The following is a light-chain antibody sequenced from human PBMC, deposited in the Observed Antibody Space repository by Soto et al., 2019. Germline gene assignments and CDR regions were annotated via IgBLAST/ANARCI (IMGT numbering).Light chain of an antibody. CDR1: QSTGRW. Sequence: DIQMTQSPSTLSAFVGDRVTITCRASQSTGRWLAWYQQKPGKAPKLLIYDASSLESGVPSRFSGSGSGTEFTLTISSLQPDDFASYFCQQHNSYSPHRRLGQWAKVDSK. CDR2: DAS. J-gene: IGKJ1*01. V-gene: IGKV1-5*01. CDR3: QQHNSYSPHRR.